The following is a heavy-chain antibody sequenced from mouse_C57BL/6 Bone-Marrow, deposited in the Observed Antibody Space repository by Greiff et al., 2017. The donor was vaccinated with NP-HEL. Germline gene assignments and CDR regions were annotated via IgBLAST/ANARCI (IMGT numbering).Heavy chain of an antibody. V-gene: IGHV1-64*01. CDR1: GYTFTSYW. CDR3: ARRLYYGSRRDYFDY. Sequence: QVQLQQPGAELVKPGASVKLSCKASGYTFTSYWMHWVKQRPGQGLEWIGMIPPNSGSTNYNEKFKSTATLTVDKSSSTAYMQLSSLTSEDSAVYYCARRLYYGSRRDYFDYWGQGTTLTVSS. CDR2: IPPNSGST. J-gene: IGHJ2*01. D-gene: IGHD1-1*01.